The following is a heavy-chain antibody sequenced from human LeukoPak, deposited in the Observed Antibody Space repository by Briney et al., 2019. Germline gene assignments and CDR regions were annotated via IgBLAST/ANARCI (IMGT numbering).Heavy chain of an antibody. J-gene: IGHJ6*03. V-gene: IGHV4-34*01. CDR1: GGSFSGYY. Sequence: SETLSLTCAVYGGSFSGYYWSWLRQPPGKGLEWIGEINHSGSTNYNPSLKSRVTISVDTSKNQFSLKMSSVTAADTAVYDSARLRPYCSGGSCYYYIYVWGEGTTVTVSS. D-gene: IGHD2-15*01. CDR2: INHSGST. CDR3: ARLRPYCSGGSCYYYIYV.